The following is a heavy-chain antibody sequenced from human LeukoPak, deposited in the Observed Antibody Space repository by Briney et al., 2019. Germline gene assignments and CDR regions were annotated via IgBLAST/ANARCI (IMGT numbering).Heavy chain of an antibody. CDR2: INDRGTGT. Sequence: PGGSLRLSCAASGFTFGKYAMSWVRQAPGKGLEWVSTINDRGTGTYYADSVKGRFTISRDNSKNTLYLQMNSLKTEDTAVYYCTTDGLYYDILTGYPLDYWGQGTLVTVSS. CDR3: TTDGLYYDILTGYPLDY. J-gene: IGHJ4*02. D-gene: IGHD3-9*01. V-gene: IGHV3-23*01. CDR1: GFTFGKYA.